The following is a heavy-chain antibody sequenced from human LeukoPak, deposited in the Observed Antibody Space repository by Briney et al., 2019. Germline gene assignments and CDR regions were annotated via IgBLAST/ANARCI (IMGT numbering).Heavy chain of an antibody. CDR2: IRYDGSNK. CDR3: AREWVYSGSPLDY. Sequence: GGSLRLSCAASGFTFSSYGMHWVRQAPGKGLEWVAFIRYDGSNKYYADSVKGRFTISRDNSKNTLYLQMSSLRAEDTAVYYCAREWVYSGSPLDYWGQGTLVTVSS. D-gene: IGHD1-26*01. V-gene: IGHV3-30*02. J-gene: IGHJ4*02. CDR1: GFTFSSYG.